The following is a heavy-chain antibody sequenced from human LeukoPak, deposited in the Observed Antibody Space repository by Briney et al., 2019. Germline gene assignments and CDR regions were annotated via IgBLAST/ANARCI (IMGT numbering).Heavy chain of an antibody. CDR2: IYYSAST. V-gene: IGHV4-31*03. CDR1: GASVSSGGYY. D-gene: IGHD6-6*01. Sequence: SETLSLTCTVSGASVSSGGYYWSWIRQRPGKGLEWIGYIYYSASTYYNPSLKSRVTISLDTSNTQFSLTLSPVTRADTAVYYCASRSIAARKGDYWGQGTLVTVSS. CDR3: ASRSIAARKGDY. J-gene: IGHJ4*02.